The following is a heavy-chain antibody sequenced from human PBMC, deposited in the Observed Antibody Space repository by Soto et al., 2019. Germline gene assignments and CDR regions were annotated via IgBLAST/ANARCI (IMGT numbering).Heavy chain of an antibody. CDR3: AKGATRELASYYFDY. D-gene: IGHD1-26*01. Sequence: YLRLSCGASGFTFSNYAMSWVRQTPEKGLEWVSGISGSGGTTYYAGSVKGRFTISRDNAKNTLYLQMNGLRAEDTAVYYCAKGATRELASYYFDYWGQGTRVTVSS. V-gene: IGHV3-23*01. CDR1: GFTFSNYA. J-gene: IGHJ4*02. CDR2: ISGSGGTT.